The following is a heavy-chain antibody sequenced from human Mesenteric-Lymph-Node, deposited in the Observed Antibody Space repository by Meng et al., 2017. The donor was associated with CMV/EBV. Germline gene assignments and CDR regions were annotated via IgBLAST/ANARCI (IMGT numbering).Heavy chain of an antibody. J-gene: IGHJ6*02. CDR2: ISAYNGNT. V-gene: IGHV1-18*01. CDR1: GYTFTRSG. D-gene: IGHD2-2*01. Sequence: ASVKVSCKASGYTFTRSGFSWVRQAPGQGLEWMGWISAYNGNTNYAQKFQGRVTMTTDTSTSTAYMELRNLRSDDTAVYYCASSVASTSSFGGYFYYDMDVWGQGTTVTVSS. CDR3: ASSVASTSSFGGYFYYDMDV.